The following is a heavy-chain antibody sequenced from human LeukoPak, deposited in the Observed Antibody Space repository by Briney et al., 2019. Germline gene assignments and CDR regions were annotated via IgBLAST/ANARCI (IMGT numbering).Heavy chain of an antibody. CDR3: ARETGYCSSTSCPYYYYGMDV. CDR1: GGTFNSYV. Sequence: VKVSCKASGGTFNSYVISWVRQAPGQGLEWMGRIIPILGIANYAQKFQGRITITADKSTSTVYMELSSLRSEDTAVYYCARETGYCSSTSCPYYYYGMDVWGQGTTVTVSS. J-gene: IGHJ6*02. D-gene: IGHD2-2*01. CDR2: IIPILGIA. V-gene: IGHV1-69*10.